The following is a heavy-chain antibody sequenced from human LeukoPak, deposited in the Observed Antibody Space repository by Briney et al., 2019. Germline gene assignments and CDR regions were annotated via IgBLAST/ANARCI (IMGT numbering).Heavy chain of an antibody. CDR2: ISAYNGNT. CDR1: GYTLTSYG. J-gene: IGHJ6*03. V-gene: IGHV1-18*01. Sequence: ASVKVSCKASGYTLTSYGISWVRQAPGQGLEWTGWISAYNGNTNYAQKLQGRVTMTTDTSTSTAYMELRSLRSDDTAVYYCAREPKGFGELSYMDVWGKGTTVTVS. D-gene: IGHD3-10*01. CDR3: AREPKGFGELSYMDV.